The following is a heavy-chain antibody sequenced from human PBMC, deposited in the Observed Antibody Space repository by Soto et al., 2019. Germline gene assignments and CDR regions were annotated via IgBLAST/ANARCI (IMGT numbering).Heavy chain of an antibody. V-gene: IGHV4-31*03. J-gene: IGHJ4*02. D-gene: IGHD3-22*01. CDR2: IYYSGST. Sequence: NPSETLSLTCTVSGGSISSGGYYWSWIRQHPGKGLEWIGYIYYSGSTYYNPSLKSRVTISVDTSKNQFSLKLSSVTAADTAVYYCARGADHYDSSGYPYFEYWGQGTLVTVS. CDR1: GGSISSGGYY. CDR3: ARGADHYDSSGYPYFEY.